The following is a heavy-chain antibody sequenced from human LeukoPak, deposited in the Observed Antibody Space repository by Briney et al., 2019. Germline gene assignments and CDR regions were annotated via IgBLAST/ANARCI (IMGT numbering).Heavy chain of an antibody. CDR2: INHSGST. CDR3: ARFYYDSSGYRDYNDH. D-gene: IGHD3-22*01. CDR1: GGSFSGYY. Sequence: SETLSLTCAVYGGSFSGYYWSWIRQPPGKGLEWIGEINHSGSTNYNPSLKSRVTISVDTSKNQFSLKLSSVTAADTAVYYCARFYYDSSGYRDYNDHWGQGTLVTVSS. V-gene: IGHV4-34*01. J-gene: IGHJ4*02.